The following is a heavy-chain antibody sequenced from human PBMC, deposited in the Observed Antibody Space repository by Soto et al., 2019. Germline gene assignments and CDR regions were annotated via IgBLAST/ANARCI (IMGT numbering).Heavy chain of an antibody. D-gene: IGHD2-8*01. CDR3: AHVSATNYYFDF. Sequence: GSGPTLVNPTQTLTLTCTFSGFSLTTRGVGVGWIRQPPGKALEWLALIYWNDDKRYTPSLKSRLTIAKDASKSLVALTMSSLDPVDTATYYCAHVSATNYYFDFWGQGTLVTVSS. CDR1: GFSLTTRGVG. V-gene: IGHV2-5*01. J-gene: IGHJ4*02. CDR2: IYWNDDK.